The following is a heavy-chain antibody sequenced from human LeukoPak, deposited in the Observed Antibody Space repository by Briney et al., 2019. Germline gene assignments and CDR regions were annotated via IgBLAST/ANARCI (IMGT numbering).Heavy chain of an antibody. CDR2: ISVYNGNT. Sequence: ASVKVSCKASGYIFTSYDISWVRQAPGQGLEWMGWISVYNGNTNYAKKFQGRVTLTTDTSTSTACMELRSLRSDDTAVYYCARLTTSYYYYYYYMDVWGKGTTVTVSS. V-gene: IGHV1-18*01. J-gene: IGHJ6*03. D-gene: IGHD4-17*01. CDR3: ARLTTSYYYYYYYMDV. CDR1: GYIFTSYD.